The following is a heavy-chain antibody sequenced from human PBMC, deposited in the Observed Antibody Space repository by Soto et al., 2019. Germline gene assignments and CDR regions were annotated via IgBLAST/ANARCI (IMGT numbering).Heavy chain of an antibody. CDR1: GGSISSSSYY. CDR2: IYYSGST. Sequence: PSETLSLTCSVSGGSISSSSYYWGWIRQPPGKGLEWIGSIYYSGSTYYNPSLKSRVTISVDTSKNQFSLKLSSVTAADTAVYYCARLRXCSGGSCYEKPAYYFDYWGQGTLVTVSS. J-gene: IGHJ4*02. D-gene: IGHD2-15*01. CDR3: ARLRXCSGGSCYEKPAYYFDY. V-gene: IGHV4-39*01.